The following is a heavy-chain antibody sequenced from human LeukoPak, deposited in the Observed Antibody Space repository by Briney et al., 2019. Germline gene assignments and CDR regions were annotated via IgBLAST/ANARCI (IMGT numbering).Heavy chain of an antibody. CDR3: ARNPAGIGDY. CDR2: ISSSGSTI. V-gene: IGHV3-48*03. Sequence: GGSLRLSCAASGFTFSSYEMNWVRQAPGKGLEWVSYISSSGSTIYYADSVKGRSTVSRDNDKKSLYLQMNSLRDVDTAVYYCARNPAGIGDYLGQGTLVTVSS. D-gene: IGHD1-1*01. CDR1: GFTFSSYE. J-gene: IGHJ4*02.